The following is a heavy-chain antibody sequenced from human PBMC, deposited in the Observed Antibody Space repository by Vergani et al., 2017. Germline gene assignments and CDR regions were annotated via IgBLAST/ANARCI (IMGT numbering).Heavy chain of an antibody. V-gene: IGHV1-46*03. J-gene: IGHJ4*02. Sequence: QVQLVQSGAEVKKPGASVKVSCKASGYTFTSYYIHWVRRAPGQGLEWMGIINPSGGSTTYAQQFQGRLTMTRDTSTSTVYMDLSNLRSEDTAVYYCARPHGDILPPDPRRLDYWGQGTLVTVSS. CDR1: GYTFTSYY. CDR2: INPSGGST. CDR3: ARPHGDILPPDPRRLDY.